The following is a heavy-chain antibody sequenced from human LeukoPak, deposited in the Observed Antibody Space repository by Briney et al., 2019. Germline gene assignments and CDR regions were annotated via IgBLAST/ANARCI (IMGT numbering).Heavy chain of an antibody. CDR2: INPNSGGT. Sequence: ASVKVSCKASGYTFTGYYMHWVRQAPGQGLEWTGRINPNSGGTNYAQKFQGRVTTTRDTSISTAYMELSRLRSDDTAVYYCAREEGDYYDSSGYYYNYWGQGTLVTVSS. CDR1: GYTFTGYY. CDR3: AREEGDYYDSSGYYYNY. D-gene: IGHD3-22*01. V-gene: IGHV1-2*06. J-gene: IGHJ4*02.